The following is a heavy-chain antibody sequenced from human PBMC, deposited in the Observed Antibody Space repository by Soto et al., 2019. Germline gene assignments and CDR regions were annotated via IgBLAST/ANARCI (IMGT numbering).Heavy chain of an antibody. Sequence: EVQLVQSGGGLVQPGGSLRLSCVGSGFTFSDFYMNWVRQAPGKGLEWVANIRPDGSEANYVESVKGRFTTSTDNAKNSLFLQLNSLRADDSAVYYCAAWGGHDYNYWGQGILVTVSS. CDR3: AAWGGHDYNY. V-gene: IGHV3-7*03. D-gene: IGHD4-4*01. CDR2: IRPDGSEA. CDR1: GFTFSDFY. J-gene: IGHJ4*02.